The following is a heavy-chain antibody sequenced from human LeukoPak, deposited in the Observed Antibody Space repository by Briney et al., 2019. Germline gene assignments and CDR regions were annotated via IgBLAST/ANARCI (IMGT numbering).Heavy chain of an antibody. CDR3: AKGLRTGVGPYMGYHYYMDV. D-gene: IGHD3-16*01. J-gene: IGHJ6*03. Sequence: PGGSLRLSCAASGFTFSSYAMSWVRQAPGKGLKWVSSINDNGDGTYYADSVKGRFTISRDNSYNTVSLQMNSLRDEDTGVYYCAKGLRTGVGPYMGYHYYMDVWGKGATVTASS. V-gene: IGHV3-23*01. CDR1: GFTFSSYA. CDR2: INDNGDGT.